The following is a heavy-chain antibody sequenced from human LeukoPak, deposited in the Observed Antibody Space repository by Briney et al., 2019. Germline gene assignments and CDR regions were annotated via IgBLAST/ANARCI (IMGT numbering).Heavy chain of an antibody. D-gene: IGHD6-19*01. CDR2: IGNSDGAI. CDR1: GFTVSTYY. CDR3: AREQWYRLDY. Sequence: GGSLRLSCAASGFTVSTYYTSWVRQPPGKGLEWISYIGNSDGAIDYADSVKGRFTISKDNAKNSVYLQMDNLTADDTAVYYCAREQWYRLDYWGQGSLVTVSS. J-gene: IGHJ4*02. V-gene: IGHV3-11*01.